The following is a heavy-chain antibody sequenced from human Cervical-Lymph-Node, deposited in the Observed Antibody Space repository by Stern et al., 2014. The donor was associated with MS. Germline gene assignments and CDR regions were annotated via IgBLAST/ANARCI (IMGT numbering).Heavy chain of an antibody. J-gene: IGHJ5*02. Sequence: VQLLESGGGVVQPGRSLRLSCAASGFTFSVYGMHWVRQAPGKGLEWVALISYDGSNKSYADSVKGRFTISRDNSKDTLYLQMNSLRSGDAAVYYCTKRESDFGSGGSAPGGQGTLVTVPS. CDR2: ISYDGSNK. V-gene: IGHV3-30*18. D-gene: IGHD3-3*01. CDR3: TKRESDFGSGGSAP. CDR1: GFTFSVYG.